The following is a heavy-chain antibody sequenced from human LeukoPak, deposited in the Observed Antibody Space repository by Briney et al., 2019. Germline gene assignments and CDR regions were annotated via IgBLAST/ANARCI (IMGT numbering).Heavy chain of an antibody. Sequence: PSETLSLTCTVSGDSISSYYWSWIRQPPGKGLEWIGYIYYSGSTNYNPSLKSRVTISVDTSKNQFSLKLSSVTAADTAVYYCASYSGGNWEGDYFDYWGQGTLVTVSS. CDR1: GDSISSYY. J-gene: IGHJ4*02. V-gene: IGHV4-59*08. D-gene: IGHD7-27*01. CDR2: IYYSGST. CDR3: ASYSGGNWEGDYFDY.